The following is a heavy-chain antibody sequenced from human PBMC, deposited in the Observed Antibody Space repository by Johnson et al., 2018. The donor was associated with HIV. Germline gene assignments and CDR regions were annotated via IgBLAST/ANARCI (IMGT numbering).Heavy chain of an antibody. D-gene: IGHD5-18*01. CDR1: GLIFTRSW. CDR3: ARLPSGYSRDAFNI. Sequence: VQLVESGGGLVQPGGSLRLSCAASGLIFTRSWMHWVCQAPGKGLVWVARSNSDGSSTTYADSVKGRFTISRDNAKNSLYLQMNSLRAEDTAVYYCARLPSGYSRDAFNIWGQGTMVTVSS. V-gene: IGHV3-74*01. J-gene: IGHJ3*02. CDR2: SNSDGSST.